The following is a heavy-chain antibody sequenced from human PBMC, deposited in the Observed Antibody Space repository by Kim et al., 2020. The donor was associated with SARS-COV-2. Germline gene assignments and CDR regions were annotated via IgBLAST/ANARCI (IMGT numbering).Heavy chain of an antibody. CDR2: IYYSGST. CDR1: GGSISSGGYY. V-gene: IGHV4-31*03. CDR3: ARDHPPLMVYAMGFDI. D-gene: IGHD2-8*01. J-gene: IGHJ3*02. Sequence: SETLSLTCTVSGGSISSGGYYWSWIRQHPGKGLEWIGYIYYSGSTYYNPSLKSRVTISVDTSKNQFSLKLSSVTAADTAVYYCARDHPPLMVYAMGFDIWGQGTMVIVSS.